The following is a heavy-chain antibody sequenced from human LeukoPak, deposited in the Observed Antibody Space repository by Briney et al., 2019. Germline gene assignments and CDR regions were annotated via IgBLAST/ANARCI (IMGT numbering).Heavy chain of an antibody. CDR1: GFTFSSHS. Sequence: GGSQRLSCAASGFTFSSHSMNWVRQAPGKGLEWVSSIDGTSNYIYYADSVKGRFTISRDNAKNSLYLQMNSLRAEDTAVYYCAREQIDTISWPFGIDYWGQGTLVTVSS. CDR2: IDGTSNYI. CDR3: AREQIDTISWPFGIDY. V-gene: IGHV3-21*01. J-gene: IGHJ4*02. D-gene: IGHD6-13*01.